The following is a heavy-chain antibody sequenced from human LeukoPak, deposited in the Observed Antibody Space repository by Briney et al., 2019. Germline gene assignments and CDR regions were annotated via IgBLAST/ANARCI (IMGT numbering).Heavy chain of an antibody. CDR1: GYTFTVYY. Sequence: GASVKVSCKASGYTFTVYYMHWVRQAPGQGLEWMGWINSNSGGTNYAQKFQGRVTMTRDTSISTVYMELSRLRSDDTAVYYCAREKVEGANWFDPWGQGTLVTVFS. V-gene: IGHV1-2*02. CDR3: AREKVEGANWFDP. D-gene: IGHD2-15*01. CDR2: INSNSGGT. J-gene: IGHJ5*02.